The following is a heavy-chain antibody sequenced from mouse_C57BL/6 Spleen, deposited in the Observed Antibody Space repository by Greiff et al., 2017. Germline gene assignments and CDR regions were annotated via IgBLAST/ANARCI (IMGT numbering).Heavy chain of an antibody. CDR2: ISNGGGST. CDR1: GFTFSDYY. CDR3: ARPHSNVYAMDY. V-gene: IGHV5-12*01. Sequence: EVKLMESGGGLVQPGGSLKLSCAASGFTFSDYYMYWVRQTPEKRLEWVAYISNGGGSTYYPDTVKGRFTISRDNAKNTLYLQMSRLKSEDTAMYYGARPHSNVYAMDYWGQGTSVTVSS. D-gene: IGHD2-5*01. J-gene: IGHJ4*01.